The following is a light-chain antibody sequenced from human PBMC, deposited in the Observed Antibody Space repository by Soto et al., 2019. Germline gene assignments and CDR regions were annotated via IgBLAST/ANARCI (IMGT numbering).Light chain of an antibody. CDR2: AAS. Sequence: AIQMTQSPSSLSASVGDRVVITCRASQGIRSDLGWYQQKPGKDPKLLMYAASSLQSGVPSRFSGSVSGTDFTLTISSLQPEDFGTYYCLQDYNYPRTFGQGTKVEVK. CDR3: LQDYNYPRT. CDR1: QGIRSD. J-gene: IGKJ1*01. V-gene: IGKV1-6*01.